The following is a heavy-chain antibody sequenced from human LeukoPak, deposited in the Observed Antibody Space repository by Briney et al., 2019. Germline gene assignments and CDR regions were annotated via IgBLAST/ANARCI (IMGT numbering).Heavy chain of an antibody. CDR2: IYYSGST. J-gene: IGHJ4*02. CDR1: GGSISSHY. CDR3: ARGMTRIVGGRGPFDY. Sequence: SETLSLTRTVSGGSISSHYWSWIRQPPGKGLEWIGYIYYSGSTNYNPSLKSRVTISVDTSKNQFSLKLSSVTAADTAVYYCARGMTRIVGGRGPFDYWGQGTLVTVSS. D-gene: IGHD1-26*01. V-gene: IGHV4-59*11.